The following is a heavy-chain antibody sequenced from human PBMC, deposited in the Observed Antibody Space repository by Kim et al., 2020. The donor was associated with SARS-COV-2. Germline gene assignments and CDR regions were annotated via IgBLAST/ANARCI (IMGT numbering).Heavy chain of an antibody. V-gene: IGHV4-39*01. CDR2: IYYSGST. CDR1: GGSISSSSYY. CDR3: AGQGIVGATTALDY. J-gene: IGHJ4*02. Sequence: SETLSLTCTVSGGSISSSSYYWGWIRQPPGKGLEWIGSIYYSGSTYYNPSLKSRVTISVDTSKNQFSLKLSSVTAADTAVYYCAGQGIVGATTALDYWGQGTLVTVSS. D-gene: IGHD1-26*01.